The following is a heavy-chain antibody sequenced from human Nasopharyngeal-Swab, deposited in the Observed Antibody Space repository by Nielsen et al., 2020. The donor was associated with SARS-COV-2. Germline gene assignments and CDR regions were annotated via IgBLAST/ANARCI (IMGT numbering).Heavy chain of an antibody. CDR1: GFTFSTYG. CDR2: ILYDGSIK. CDR3: ASRGASADPSTRDLPFSRRTFDL. D-gene: IGHD6-13*01. V-gene: IGHV3-30*12. J-gene: IGHJ2*01. Sequence: GGSLRLSCAASGFTFSTYGMHWVRQAPGRGLEWVAVILYDGSIKYYADSVRGRFTSSRDNSKNTVSLQMNSLRAEDTAVYYCASRGASADPSTRDLPFSRRTFDLWGRGTLVTVSS.